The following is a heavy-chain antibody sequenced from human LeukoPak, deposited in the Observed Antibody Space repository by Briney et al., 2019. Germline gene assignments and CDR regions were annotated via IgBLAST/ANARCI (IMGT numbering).Heavy chain of an antibody. CDR1: GFNFSNYA. V-gene: IGHV3-23*01. CDR3: AKVQYFDSSGYYGHYFDY. J-gene: IGHJ4*02. Sequence: PGGSLRLSCAASGFNFSNYAMTWVRQAPEKGLEWVSAISGSDYRTYYADSVKGRFTISRDNSKNTLYLQMNSLRAEDTAIYYCAKVQYFDSSGYYGHYFDYWGQGTLVTVSS. D-gene: IGHD3-22*01. CDR2: ISGSDYRT.